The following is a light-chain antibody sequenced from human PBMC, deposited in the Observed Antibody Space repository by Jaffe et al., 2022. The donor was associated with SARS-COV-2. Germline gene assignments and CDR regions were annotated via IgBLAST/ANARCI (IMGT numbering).Light chain of an antibody. J-gene: IGLJ2*01. CDR2: DVS. CDR3: SSYTSSGTLVV. Sequence: QSALTQPASLSGSPGQPITISCTGTSTDVGGYDYVSWYQQHPGKAPKLMIYDVSHRPSGVSDRFSGSKSGNIASLTISWLQAEDEADYYCSSYTSSGTLVVFGGGTKLTVL. CDR1: STDVGGYDY. V-gene: IGLV2-14*01.